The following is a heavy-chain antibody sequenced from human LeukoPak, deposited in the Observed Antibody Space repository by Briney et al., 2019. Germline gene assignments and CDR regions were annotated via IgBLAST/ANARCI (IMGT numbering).Heavy chain of an antibody. CDR3: TRGSMGGSGSYYKDYYYGMDV. CDR2: ILNGGST. CDR1: GGSISSYY. V-gene: IGHV4-4*07. J-gene: IGHJ6*02. D-gene: IGHD3-10*01. Sequence: SETLSLTCTVSGGSISSYYWTWIRKPAGKGLEWIGRILNGGSTNYNPSLKSRLTMSVDTSKNQFSLKLNSVTAADTAVYYCTRGSMGGSGSYYKDYYYGMDVWGQGTTVTVS.